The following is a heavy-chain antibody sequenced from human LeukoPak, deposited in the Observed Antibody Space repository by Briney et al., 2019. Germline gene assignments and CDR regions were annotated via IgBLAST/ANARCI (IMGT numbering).Heavy chain of an antibody. D-gene: IGHD3-10*01. CDR2: XNPSGXST. CDR3: ARKGYYGSGSSFDY. V-gene: IGHV1-46*01. Sequence: GASVKVSCKASGYTXXSXXXHXXXXXXGXGXXWXXXXNPSGXSTSYAQKFQGRVTMTRDTSTSTVYMELSSLRSEDTAVYYCARKGYYGSGSSFDYWGQGTLVTVSS. J-gene: IGHJ4*02. CDR1: GYTXXSXX.